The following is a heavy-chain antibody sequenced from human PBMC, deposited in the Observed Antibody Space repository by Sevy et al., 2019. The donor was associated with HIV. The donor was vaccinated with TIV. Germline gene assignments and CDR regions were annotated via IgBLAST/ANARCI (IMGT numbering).Heavy chain of an antibody. V-gene: IGHV4-61*01. D-gene: IGHD2-2*01. CDR2: ISYNGDT. Sequence: SETLSLVCNVSGDSVTSGSRDWSWIRQPPGKGLEWISYISYNGDTKLNPSLKSRISISLDTSTNQISLKMMSLTTADTALYYCASLPSRASFWGQGTLVTVSS. J-gene: IGHJ4*02. CDR3: ASLPSRASF. CDR1: GDSVTSGSRD.